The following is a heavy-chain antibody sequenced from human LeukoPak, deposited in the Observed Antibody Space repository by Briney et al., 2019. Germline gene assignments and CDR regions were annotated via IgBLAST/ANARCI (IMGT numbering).Heavy chain of an antibody. CDR1: GGSIRSYY. V-gene: IGHV4-59*01. D-gene: IGHD2-2*01. CDR3: AGVVEVPAATGLWFDP. Sequence: SETLSLTCTVSGGSIRSYYWSWIRQPPGKGLEWIGYLYYSGSTNYNPSLKSRVTISEDTSKNQFSLKLSSVTAADTAVYYCAGVVEVPAATGLWFDPWGQGTLVTVSS. CDR2: LYYSGST. J-gene: IGHJ5*02.